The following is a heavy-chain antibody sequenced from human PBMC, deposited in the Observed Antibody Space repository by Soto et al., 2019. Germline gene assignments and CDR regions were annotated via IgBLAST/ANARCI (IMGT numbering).Heavy chain of an antibody. J-gene: IGHJ4*02. V-gene: IGHV3-23*01. CDR3: AKVTGAAAGTGY. D-gene: IGHD6-13*01. CDR1: GFTFSSYA. CDR2: ISGSGGST. Sequence: LGGSLRLSCAASGFTFSSYAMSWVRQAPGKGLEWVSAISGSGGSTYYADSVKGRFTISRDNSKNTLYLQMNGLRAEDTAVYYCAKVTGAAAGTGYWGQGTLVTVSS.